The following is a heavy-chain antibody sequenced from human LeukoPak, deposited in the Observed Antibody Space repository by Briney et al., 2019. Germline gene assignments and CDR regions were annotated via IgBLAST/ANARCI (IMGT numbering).Heavy chain of an antibody. CDR1: GGSFSGYY. V-gene: IGHV4-34*01. CDR2: INHSGST. D-gene: IGHD1-26*01. Sequence: SETLSLICAVYGGSFSGYYWSWIRQPPGKGLEWIGEINHSGSTNYNPSLKSRVTKSVDTSKNQFSLKLSSVTAADTAVYYCARSSGSYYPWGQGTLVTVSS. CDR3: ARSSGSYYP. J-gene: IGHJ5*02.